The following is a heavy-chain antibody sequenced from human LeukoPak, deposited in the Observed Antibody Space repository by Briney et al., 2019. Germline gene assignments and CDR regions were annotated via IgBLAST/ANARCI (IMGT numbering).Heavy chain of an antibody. V-gene: IGHV3-23*01. Sequence: GGSLRLSCAASGFTFTNYAMYWVRQAPGKGLEWVSAVSGRDDSTYYADSVKGRFTISRGTSKNTLFLQMNSLRAEDTAVYYCAKWGDYDILTGYYDPDYWGQGTLVTVSS. CDR1: GFTFTNYA. D-gene: IGHD3-9*01. CDR2: VSGRDDST. CDR3: AKWGDYDILTGYYDPDY. J-gene: IGHJ4*02.